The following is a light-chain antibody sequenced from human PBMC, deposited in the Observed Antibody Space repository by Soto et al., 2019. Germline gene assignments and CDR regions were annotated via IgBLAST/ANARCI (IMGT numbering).Light chain of an antibody. V-gene: IGLV1-40*01. CDR3: QSYDSSLSVYV. Sequence: QSVLTQPPSLSGPPGQRVTNSCTGSSSKIGTRYDIHWYQQLPGTAPKLLIYGNKNRPSGVPDRFSGSKSGTSASLAITGLQSEDEADYYCQSYDSSLSVYVFGNGTKVTVL. J-gene: IGLJ1*01. CDR2: GNK. CDR1: SSKIGTRYD.